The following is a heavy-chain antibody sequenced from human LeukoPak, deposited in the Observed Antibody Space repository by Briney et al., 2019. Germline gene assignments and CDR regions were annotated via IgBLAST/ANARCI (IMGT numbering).Heavy chain of an antibody. CDR3: ARAPEVLLAGFDY. D-gene: IGHD2-15*01. CDR1: SGSISSGGYY. J-gene: IGHJ4*02. V-gene: IGHV4-31*03. Sequence: SQTLSLTCTVSSGSISSGGYYWSWIRQHPGKGLEWIRYIYYSGSTYYNPSLKSRVTISVDTSKNQFSLKLSSVTAADTAVYDCARAPEVLLAGFDYWGQGTLVTVSS. CDR2: IYYSGST.